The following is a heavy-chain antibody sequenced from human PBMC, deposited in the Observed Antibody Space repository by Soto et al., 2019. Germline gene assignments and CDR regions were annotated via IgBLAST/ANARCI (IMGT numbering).Heavy chain of an antibody. CDR1: GGSSSSSSDC. CDR2: IYYSGST. V-gene: IGHV4-39*07. CDR3: VRWRNPVGIFDL. D-gene: IGHD2-8*02. J-gene: IGHJ4*02. Sequence: SETMCLTCTVAGGSSSSSSDCWGWIRQPPGKGLEWIGSIYYSGSTYYNPSLKSRVTIYVDTSKNQFSLKLSSVNAAVSAVYSCVRWRNPVGIFDLWGQGALVTVSS.